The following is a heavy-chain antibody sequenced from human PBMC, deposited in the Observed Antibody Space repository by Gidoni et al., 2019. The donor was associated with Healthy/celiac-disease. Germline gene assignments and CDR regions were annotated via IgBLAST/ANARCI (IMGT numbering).Heavy chain of an antibody. CDR2: ISYDGSNK. D-gene: IGHD6-13*01. V-gene: IGHV3-30*18. CDR3: AKDCSSSWSFDY. Sequence: VQLVESGGGVVQPGRSMRLSCAASGFPFSSYGMHWVRQAPGKGLEWVAVISYDGSNKYYADSVKGRFTISRDNSKNTLYLQMNSLRAEDTAVYYCAKDCSSSWSFDYWGQGTLVTVSS. CDR1: GFPFSSYG. J-gene: IGHJ4*02.